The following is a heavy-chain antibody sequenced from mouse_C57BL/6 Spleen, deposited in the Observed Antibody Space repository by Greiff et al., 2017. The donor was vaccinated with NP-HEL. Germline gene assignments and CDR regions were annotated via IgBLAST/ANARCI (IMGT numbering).Heavy chain of an antibody. CDR1: GYAFSSSW. CDR2: IYPGDGDT. J-gene: IGHJ4*01. Sequence: VQLKQSGPELVKPGASVKISCKASGYAFSSSWMNWVKQRPGKGLEWIGRIYPGDGDTNYNGKFKGKATLTADKSSSTAYMQLSSLTSEDSAVYFCARRGYSNYYAMDYWGQGTSVTVSP. CDR3: ARRGYSNYYAMDY. D-gene: IGHD2-5*01. V-gene: IGHV1-82*01.